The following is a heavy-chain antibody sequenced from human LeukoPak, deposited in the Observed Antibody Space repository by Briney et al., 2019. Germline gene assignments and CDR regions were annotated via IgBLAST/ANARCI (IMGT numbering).Heavy chain of an antibody. CDR1: GFTFSSYV. V-gene: IGHV3-23*01. D-gene: IGHD3-22*01. Sequence: PGGSLRLSCAVSGFTFSSYVMSWVRQAPGKGLEWVSSISASGGSTYYADSVKGRFTISRDNSKNPLYLQMNSLRAEDTAVYNCAKEYYDSSGYYYSLDYWGQGTLVTVSS. CDR2: ISASGGST. CDR3: AKEYYDSSGYYYSLDY. J-gene: IGHJ4*02.